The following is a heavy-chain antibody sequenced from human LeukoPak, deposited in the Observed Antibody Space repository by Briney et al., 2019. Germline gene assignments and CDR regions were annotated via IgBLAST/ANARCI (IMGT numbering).Heavy chain of an antibody. CDR3: ARAKHGYYYGSGSYVYYMDV. J-gene: IGHJ6*03. D-gene: IGHD3-10*01. CDR1: GYNFGNYD. Sequence: ASVKVSCKASGYNFGNYDISWVRQAPGQGLEWMGLISVYNGHTKYAQKLQGRVIMTTDTSTSTAYMELRSLRFDDTAVFYCARAKHGYYYGSGSYVYYMDVWGEGTTVAISS. CDR2: ISVYNGHT. V-gene: IGHV1-18*01.